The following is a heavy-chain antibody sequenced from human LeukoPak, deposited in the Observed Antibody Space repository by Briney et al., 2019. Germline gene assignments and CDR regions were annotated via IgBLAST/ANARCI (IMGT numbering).Heavy chain of an antibody. J-gene: IGHJ3*02. V-gene: IGHV4-59*01. Sequence: SETLSLTCTVSGGSISSYYWSWIRQPPGKGLEWIGYIYYSGSTNYNPSLKSRVTISVDTSKNQFSLKLSSVTAADTAVYYCARVIAVAGSYAFDIWGQGTMVTVSS. CDR2: IYYSGST. CDR1: GGSISSYY. CDR3: ARVIAVAGSYAFDI. D-gene: IGHD6-19*01.